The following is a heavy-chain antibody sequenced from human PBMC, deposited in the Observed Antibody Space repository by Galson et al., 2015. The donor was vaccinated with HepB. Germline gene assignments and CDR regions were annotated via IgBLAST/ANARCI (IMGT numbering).Heavy chain of an antibody. CDR1: GFTFSSYG. J-gene: IGHJ2*01. Sequence: SLRLSCAASGFTFSSYGMHWVRQAPGKGLEWVAVISYDGSNKYYADSVKGRFTISRDNSKNTLYLQMNSLRAEDTAVYYCARGPPENGDYAMGFGDWYFDLWGRGTLVTVSS. CDR2: ISYDGSNK. D-gene: IGHD4-17*01. CDR3: ARGPPENGDYAMGFGDWYFDL. V-gene: IGHV3-30*03.